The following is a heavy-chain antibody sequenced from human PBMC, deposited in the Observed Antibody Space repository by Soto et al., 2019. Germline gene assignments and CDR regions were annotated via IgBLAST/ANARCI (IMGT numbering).Heavy chain of an antibody. D-gene: IGHD2-21*02. CDR3: ARGLTSFSNPYYFDY. Sequence: GESLKISCKGSGYSFTSYWIGWVRQMPGKGLEWMGIIYPGDSDTRYSPSFQGQVGISVDNSISTAYLQWSSLKASDTTIYYCARGLTSFSNPYYFDYWGQGTLVTVSS. J-gene: IGHJ4*02. CDR2: IYPGDSDT. V-gene: IGHV5-51*01. CDR1: GYSFTSYW.